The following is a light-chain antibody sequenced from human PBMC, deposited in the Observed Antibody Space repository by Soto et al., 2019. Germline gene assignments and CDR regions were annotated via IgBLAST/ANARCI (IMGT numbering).Light chain of an antibody. Sequence: DIQMTQSPSSLSASVGDRVTITCRTSQSIDNYLNLYQQKPGKAPKLLMYAASTLQSGVPSRFSGSGSETDFTLTISSLQPEDIETYYCQQSYTTLFTFGPGTKVDIK. J-gene: IGKJ3*01. V-gene: IGKV1-39*01. CDR3: QQSYTTLFT. CDR1: QSIDNY. CDR2: AAS.